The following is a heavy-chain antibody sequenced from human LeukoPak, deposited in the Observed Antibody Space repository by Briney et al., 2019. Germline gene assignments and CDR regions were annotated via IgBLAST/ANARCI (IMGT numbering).Heavy chain of an antibody. CDR3: TGRGGSGRAFDY. D-gene: IGHD1-26*01. CDR2: IYYTGST. CDR1: GASISGGTYY. V-gene: IGHV4-39*01. Sequence: SETLSLTCSVSGASISGGTYYWGWIRQPPGKGLEWIGSIYYTGSTYDNPSLKSRFPISVDTSKNQFSLKLSSVTAADTAVYYCTGRGGSGRAFDYGGQGTLVTVSS. J-gene: IGHJ4*02.